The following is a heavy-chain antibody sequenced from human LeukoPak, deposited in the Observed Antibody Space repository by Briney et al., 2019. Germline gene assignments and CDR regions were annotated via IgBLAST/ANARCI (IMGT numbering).Heavy chain of an antibody. CDR1: GYTFTSYY. V-gene: IGHV1-46*01. CDR2: INPSGGST. J-gene: IGHJ5*02. D-gene: IGHD2-15*01. CDR3: ATVGRLFGWFDP. Sequence: ASVKVSCKASGYTFTSYYMHWVRQAPGQGLEWMGIINPSGGSTSYAQKFQGRVTMSRDMSTSTVYMELSSLRSEDTAVYYCATVGRLFGWFDPWGQGTLVTVSS.